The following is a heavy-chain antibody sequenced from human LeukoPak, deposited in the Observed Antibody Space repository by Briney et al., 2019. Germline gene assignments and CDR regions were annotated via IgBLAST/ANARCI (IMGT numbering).Heavy chain of an antibody. V-gene: IGHV3-23*01. CDR1: GFTFSSYA. D-gene: IGHD1-26*01. J-gene: IGHJ4*02. CDR3: AKEEGVGATIPGDFDY. Sequence: GGSLRLSCAASGFTFSSYAMSWVRQAPGKGLEWVSPISGSGGNTYYADSVKGRFTISRDNSKNTLYVQMNSLTAEDTAVYYCAKEEGVGATIPGDFDYWGQGTLVTVSS. CDR2: ISGSGGNT.